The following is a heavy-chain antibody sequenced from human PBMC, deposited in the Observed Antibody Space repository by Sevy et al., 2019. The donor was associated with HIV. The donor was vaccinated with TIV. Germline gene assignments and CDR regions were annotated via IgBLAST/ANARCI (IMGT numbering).Heavy chain of an antibody. CDR3: ARDDVTGYCSSTSCYTPGDNYYYYYGMDV. J-gene: IGHJ6*02. V-gene: IGHV3-33*01. D-gene: IGHD2-2*02. CDR1: GFTFSSYG. Sequence: GGSLRLSCAASGFTFSSYGMHWVRQAPGKGLEWVAVIWYDGSNKYYADSVKGRFTISRDNSKHTLYLQMNSLRAEDTAVYYCARDDVTGYCSSTSCYTPGDNYYYYYGMDVWGQGTTVTVSS. CDR2: IWYDGSNK.